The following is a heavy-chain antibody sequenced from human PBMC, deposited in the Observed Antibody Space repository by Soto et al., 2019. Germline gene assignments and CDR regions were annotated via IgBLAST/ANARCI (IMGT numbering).Heavy chain of an antibody. Sequence: PVKVSCKASGYTFTSYYMHWVRQAPGQGLEWMGIINPSGGSTSYAQKFQGRVTMTRDTSTSTVYMELSSLRSEDTAVYYCARAWDYGSVAPRPLDYRCQGPLVSVSS. CDR2: INPSGGST. V-gene: IGHV1-46*01. CDR3: ARAWDYGSVAPRPLDY. J-gene: IGHJ4*02. D-gene: IGHD3-10*01. CDR1: GYTFTSYY.